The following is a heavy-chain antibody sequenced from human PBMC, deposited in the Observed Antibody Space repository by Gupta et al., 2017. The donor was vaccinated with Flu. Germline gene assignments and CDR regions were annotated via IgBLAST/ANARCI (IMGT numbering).Heavy chain of an antibody. D-gene: IGHD2-15*01. CDR2: IKSDESSA. V-gene: IGHV3-74*01. J-gene: IGHJ5*02. CDR3: ARDGSSEWSGGSCYSWLDP. Sequence: HWVRQAPGKGLVWVSRIKSDESSASYAEYVKGRGTISRDNAKNTLYLQMKSLRAEEKDVYYCARDGSSEWSGGSCYSWLDPWGQGTLVHVS.